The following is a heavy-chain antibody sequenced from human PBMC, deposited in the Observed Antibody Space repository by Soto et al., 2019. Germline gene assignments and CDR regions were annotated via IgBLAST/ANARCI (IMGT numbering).Heavy chain of an antibody. CDR3: ARGETLTLYFDY. J-gene: IGHJ4*02. Sequence: EVQLVESGGGLVQPGRSLRLSCAASGFTFDDYAMHWVRQAPGKGLEWVSGISWNSGSIGYADSVKGRFSISRDNARNSLYLQMNSLRPEDTALYYCARGETLTLYFDYWGQGTLVTVSS. CDR1: GFTFDDYA. CDR2: ISWNSGSI. D-gene: IGHD4-17*01. V-gene: IGHV3-9*01.